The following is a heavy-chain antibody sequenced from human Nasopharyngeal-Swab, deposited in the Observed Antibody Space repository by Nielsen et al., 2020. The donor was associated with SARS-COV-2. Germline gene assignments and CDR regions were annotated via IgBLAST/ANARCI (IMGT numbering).Heavy chain of an antibody. CDR1: GFSLSGYW. CDR2: INYDGSHT. V-gene: IGHV3-74*01. D-gene: IGHD5/OR15-5a*01. CDR3: VRGGRDSVSFDL. J-gene: IGHJ4*02. Sequence: GESLKISCAASGFSLSGYWMHWVRQAPGKGPVWVSHINYDGSHTTYADSVKGRFTTSRDNADNTMYLQMNSLRAEDTAVYYCVRGGRDSVSFDLWGQGTLVTVSS.